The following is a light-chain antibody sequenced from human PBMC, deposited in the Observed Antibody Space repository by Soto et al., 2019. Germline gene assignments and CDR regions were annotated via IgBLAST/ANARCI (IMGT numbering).Light chain of an antibody. CDR2: GAS. CDR3: QQSYTPPYT. Sequence: DIQMTQSPSSLSASVGDRVTITCRASESISTYLNWYQQKPGEAPKLLINGASSLQSGVPSRFSGSRSGTDFTLTIGSLQPEDSATYYCQQSYTPPYTLGQGTTLEIK. CDR1: ESISTY. V-gene: IGKV1-39*01. J-gene: IGKJ2*01.